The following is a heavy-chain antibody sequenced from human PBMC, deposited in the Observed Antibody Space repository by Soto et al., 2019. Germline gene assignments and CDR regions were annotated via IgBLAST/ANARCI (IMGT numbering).Heavy chain of an antibody. CDR3: AKDLGHGGRGGFDI. Sequence: QVQLVESGGGVVQPGRSLRLSCAASGFTFSSYGMHWVRQAPGKGLEWVALISYDGSNKYYADSVKGRFTISRDNSKNTRYLQMNSLRTEDTAVYYCAKDLGHGGRGGFDIWGQGTMVTVSS. V-gene: IGHV3-30*18. CDR1: GFTFSSYG. CDR2: ISYDGSNK. D-gene: IGHD7-27*01. J-gene: IGHJ3*02.